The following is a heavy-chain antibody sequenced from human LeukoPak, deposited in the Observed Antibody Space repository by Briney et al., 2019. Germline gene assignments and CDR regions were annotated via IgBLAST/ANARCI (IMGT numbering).Heavy chain of an antibody. CDR2: IIPIFGTA. CDR3: ARVWTIFGVAPFDY. D-gene: IGHD3-3*02. CDR1: GGTLSSYA. J-gene: IGHJ4*02. V-gene: IGHV1-69*13. Sequence: SVKVSCKASGGTLSSYAISWVRQAPGQGLEWMGGIIPIFGTANYAQKFQGRVTITADESTSTAYIKLSSLRSEDTAVYYCARVWTIFGVAPFDYWGQGTLVTVSS.